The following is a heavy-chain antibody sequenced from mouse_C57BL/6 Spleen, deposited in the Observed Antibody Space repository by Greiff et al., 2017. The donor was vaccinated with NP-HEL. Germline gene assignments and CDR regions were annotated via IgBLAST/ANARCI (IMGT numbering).Heavy chain of an antibody. J-gene: IGHJ4*01. V-gene: IGHV3-6*01. CDR1: GYSITSGYY. CDR2: ISYDGSN. Sequence: EVKLQESGPGLVKPSQSLSLTCSVTGYSITSGYYWNWIRQFPGNKLEWMCYISYDGSNNYNPSLKNRISITRDTSKNQFFLKLNSVATEDTAAYYCARLSNYDAMDYWGQGTSVTVSS. CDR3: ARLSNYDAMDY. D-gene: IGHD2-5*01.